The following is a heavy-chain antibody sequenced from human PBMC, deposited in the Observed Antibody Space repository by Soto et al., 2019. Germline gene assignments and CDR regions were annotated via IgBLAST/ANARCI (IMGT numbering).Heavy chain of an antibody. CDR3: ARDSPGITIFGVVMEPPDDY. D-gene: IGHD3-3*01. Sequence: QVQLVQSGAEVKKPGASVKVSCKASGYTFTSYGISWVRQAPGQGLEWMGWISAYNGNTNYAQKLQGRVTMTTDTSTSTAYMELRSLRSDDTAVYYCARDSPGITIFGVVMEPPDDYWGQGTLVTVSS. J-gene: IGHJ4*02. V-gene: IGHV1-18*04. CDR1: GYTFTSYG. CDR2: ISAYNGNT.